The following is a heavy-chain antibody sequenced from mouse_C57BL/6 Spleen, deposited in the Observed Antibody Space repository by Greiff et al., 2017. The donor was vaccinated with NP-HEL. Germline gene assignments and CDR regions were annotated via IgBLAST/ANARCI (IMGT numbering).Heavy chain of an antibody. J-gene: IGHJ2*01. Sequence: VQLQQPGAELVKPGASVKLSCKASGYTFTSYWMQWVKQRPGQGLEWIGEIDPSDSYTNYNQKFKGKATLTVDTSSSTAYMQLSSLTSEDSAVYYCARWDYGVYYFDDWGQGTTLTVSS. D-gene: IGHD1-1*01. CDR3: ARWDYGVYYFDD. V-gene: IGHV1-50*01. CDR1: GYTFTSYW. CDR2: IDPSDSYT.